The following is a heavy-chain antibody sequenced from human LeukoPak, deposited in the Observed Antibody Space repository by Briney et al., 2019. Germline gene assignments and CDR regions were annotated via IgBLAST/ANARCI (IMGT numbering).Heavy chain of an antibody. Sequence: PGGSLRLSCAASGFTFSSYWMHWVRQAPGKGLLWVSRINSDGSTTSYADSVKGRFTISRDNAKNSLYLQMNSLRAEDTAVYYCASGSGSYYNFPLEDPWGQGTLVTVSS. CDR2: INSDGSTT. J-gene: IGHJ5*02. CDR1: GFTFSSYW. V-gene: IGHV3-74*01. CDR3: ASGSGSYYNFPLEDP. D-gene: IGHD3-10*01.